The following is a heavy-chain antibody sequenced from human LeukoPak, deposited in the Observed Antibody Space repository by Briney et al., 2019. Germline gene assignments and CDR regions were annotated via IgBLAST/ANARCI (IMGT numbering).Heavy chain of an antibody. Sequence: ASVKVSCKASGYTFTDYYIHWVRQAPGQGLEWMGWINPNSGGTNYAQKFQGRVTMTRDTSISTAYMELSRLRSDDTAVYYCARGGAGDSGVLDYWGQGTLVTVSS. CDR1: GYTFTDYY. D-gene: IGHD3-10*01. V-gene: IGHV1-2*02. CDR3: ARGGAGDSGVLDY. CDR2: INPNSGGT. J-gene: IGHJ4*02.